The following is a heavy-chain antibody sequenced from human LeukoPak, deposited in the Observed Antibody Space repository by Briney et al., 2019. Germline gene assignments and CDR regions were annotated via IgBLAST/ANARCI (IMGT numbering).Heavy chain of an antibody. CDR2: IYSGGST. Sequence: PGGSLRLSCAASGFTVSSNYMSWVRQAPGKGLEWVSVIYSGGSTYYADSVKGRFTISRDNSKNTLYLQMNNLRAEDTAVYYCARDGAAGSRAYSSGWYIDYWGQGTLVTVSS. CDR3: ARDGAAGSRAYSSGWYIDY. J-gene: IGHJ4*02. CDR1: GFTVSSNY. D-gene: IGHD6-19*01. V-gene: IGHV3-66*01.